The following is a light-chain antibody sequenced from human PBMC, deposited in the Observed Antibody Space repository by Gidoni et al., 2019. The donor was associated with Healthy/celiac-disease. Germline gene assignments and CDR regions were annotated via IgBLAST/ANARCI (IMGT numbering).Light chain of an antibody. CDR3: QQYYSTPWT. CDR1: QSVLYSSNNTNY. J-gene: IGKJ1*01. Sequence: DIVMTQSPDSLAVSLGERATINCKSSQSVLYSSNNTNYLAWYQQTPGQPPKLLIYWAATRESGVPDRFSGSGSGTDFTLTISSLQAEDLAVYYCQQYYSTPWTFGQGTKVEIK. CDR2: WAA. V-gene: IGKV4-1*01.